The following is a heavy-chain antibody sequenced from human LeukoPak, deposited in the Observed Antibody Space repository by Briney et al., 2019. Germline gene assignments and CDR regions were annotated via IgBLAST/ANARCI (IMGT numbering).Heavy chain of an antibody. CDR2: MNPNSGNT. Sequence: ASVKVSCKASGYTFTSYDINWVRQATGQGLEWMGWMNPNSGNTGYAQKFQGRVTMTRNTSISTAYMELSSLRSEDTAVYYCARAHRPKSYYYDSSGDHDAFDIWGQGTMVTVSP. V-gene: IGHV1-8*01. J-gene: IGHJ3*02. D-gene: IGHD3-22*01. CDR3: ARAHRPKSYYYDSSGDHDAFDI. CDR1: GYTFTSYD.